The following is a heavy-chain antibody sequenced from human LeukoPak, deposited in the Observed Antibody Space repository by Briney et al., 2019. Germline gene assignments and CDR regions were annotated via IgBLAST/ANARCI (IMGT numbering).Heavy chain of an antibody. J-gene: IGHJ4*02. V-gene: IGHV3-23*01. CDR1: GITLSNYG. D-gene: IGHD3-16*02. CDR2: LSGSAGGT. CDR3: AKRGVVVRVFLVGFHKEAYYFDS. Sequence: QPGGSLRLSCGVSGITLSNYGMSWVRQAPGKGLEWVAGLSGSAGGTNYADSVKGRFTISRDNSKNTLFLQMDRLRAEDTAVYFCAKRGVVVRVFLVGFHKEAYYFDSWGQGAQVTVSS.